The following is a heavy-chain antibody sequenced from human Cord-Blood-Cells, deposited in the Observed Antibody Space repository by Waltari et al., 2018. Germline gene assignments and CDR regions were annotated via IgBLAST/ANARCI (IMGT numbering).Heavy chain of an antibody. J-gene: IGHJ4*02. Sequence: LQLQESGPGLVKPSETLSLTCTVSGGSISSSSYYWGWIRQPPGKGLEWIGGIYYSGSTYYNPALKSRVTISVDTTNNQFSLKLSSVTAADTAVYYCARHDCSSTSCQSVDYWGQGTLVTVSS. D-gene: IGHD2-2*01. V-gene: IGHV4-39*01. CDR3: ARHDCSSTSCQSVDY. CDR1: GGSISSSSYY. CDR2: IYYSGST.